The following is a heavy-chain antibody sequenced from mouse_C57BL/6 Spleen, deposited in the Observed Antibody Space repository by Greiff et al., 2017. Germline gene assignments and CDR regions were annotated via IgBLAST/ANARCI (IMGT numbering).Heavy chain of an antibody. Sequence: VKLMESGPGLVQPSQSLSITCTVSGFSLTSYGVHWVRQSPGKGLEWLGVIWRGGSTDYNAAFMSRLSITKDNSKSQVFFKMNSLQADDTAIYYCAKSYYDYDLAWFAYWGQGTLVTVSA. J-gene: IGHJ3*01. CDR3: AKSYYDYDLAWFAY. CDR2: IWRGGST. D-gene: IGHD2-4*01. V-gene: IGHV2-5*01. CDR1: GFSLTSYG.